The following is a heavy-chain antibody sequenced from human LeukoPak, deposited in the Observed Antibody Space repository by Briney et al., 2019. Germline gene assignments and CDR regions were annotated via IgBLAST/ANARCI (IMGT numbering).Heavy chain of an antibody. V-gene: IGHV4-34*01. CDR3: ARGQDYDILTGFFDY. J-gene: IGHJ4*02. Sequence: SETLSLACAVYGGSFSGYYWSWIRQPPGKGLEWIGEINHSGSTNYNPSLKSRVTISVDTSKNQFSLKLSSVTAADTAVYYCARGQDYDILTGFFDYWGQGTLVTVSS. D-gene: IGHD3-9*01. CDR1: GGSFSGYY. CDR2: INHSGST.